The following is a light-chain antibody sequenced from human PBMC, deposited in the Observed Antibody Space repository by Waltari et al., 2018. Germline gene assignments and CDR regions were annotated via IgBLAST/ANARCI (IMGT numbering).Light chain of an antibody. CDR2: EVT. CDR1: HSDIGLYNY. V-gene: IGLV2-8*01. J-gene: IGLJ1*01. Sequence: QSALTQPPSASGSPGESVTISCTATHSDIGLYNYVSWYQHHPGKAPKLMIYEVTKRPSGVPDRFSGSKSGNTASLTVSGLQTDDEADYFCSSFAGSNNVFGSGTKVTVL. CDR3: SSFAGSNNV.